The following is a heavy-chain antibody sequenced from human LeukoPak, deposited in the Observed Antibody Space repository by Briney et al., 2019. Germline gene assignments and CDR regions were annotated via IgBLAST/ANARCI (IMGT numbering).Heavy chain of an antibody. CDR3: ARDPNGYCSSTSCYGDDY. Sequence: GGSLRLSCAASGFTFSSYAMSWVRQAPGKGLEWVSAISGSGGSTYYADSVKGRFTISRDNSKNTLYLQMNSLRAEDTAVYYCARDPNGYCSSTSCYGDDYWGQGTLVTVSS. D-gene: IGHD2-2*01. CDR1: GFTFSSYA. CDR2: ISGSGGST. V-gene: IGHV3-23*01. J-gene: IGHJ4*02.